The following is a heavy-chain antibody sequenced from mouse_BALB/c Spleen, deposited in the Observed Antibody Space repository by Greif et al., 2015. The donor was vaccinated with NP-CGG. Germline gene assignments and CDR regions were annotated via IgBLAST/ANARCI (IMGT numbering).Heavy chain of an antibody. J-gene: IGHJ3*01. CDR1: GDSITSGY. Sequence: EVKLQESGPSLVKPSQTLSLTCSVTGDSITSGYWNWIRKFPGNKLEYMGYISYSGSTYYNPSLKSRISITRDTSKNQYYLQLNSVTTEDTATYYCAIYYRYDGGFAYWGQGTLVTVSA. CDR2: ISYSGST. V-gene: IGHV3-8*02. D-gene: IGHD2-14*01. CDR3: AIYYRYDGGFAY.